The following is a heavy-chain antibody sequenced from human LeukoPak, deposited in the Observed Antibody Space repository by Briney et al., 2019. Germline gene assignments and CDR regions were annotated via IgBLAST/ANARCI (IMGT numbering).Heavy chain of an antibody. CDR3: AKAIVGVSGLGY. CDR1: GFTFSSSA. V-gene: IGHV3-23*01. D-gene: IGHD1-26*01. Sequence: PGGSLRLSCAASGFTFSSSAMSWVRQAPGKGLEWVSAISGSGTSTYYADSVKGRFTISRDTSKSTLYLQMNSLRAEDTALYYCAKAIVGVSGLGYWGQGTLVTVSS. CDR2: ISGSGTST. J-gene: IGHJ4*02.